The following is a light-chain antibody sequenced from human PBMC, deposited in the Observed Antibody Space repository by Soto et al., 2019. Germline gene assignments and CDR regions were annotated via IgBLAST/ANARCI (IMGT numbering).Light chain of an antibody. J-gene: IGLJ3*02. V-gene: IGLV2-23*01. CDR1: SSDVGSYNL. CDR2: EGS. CDR3: CSYAGSSTWV. Sequence: QSVLTQPASVSGAPGQSITISCTGTSSDVGSYNLVSWYQQHPGKAPKLMMYEGSKRPSGVSNRFSGSKSGNTASLTISGLQDEDEADYYCCSYAGSSTWVFGGGTKVTVL.